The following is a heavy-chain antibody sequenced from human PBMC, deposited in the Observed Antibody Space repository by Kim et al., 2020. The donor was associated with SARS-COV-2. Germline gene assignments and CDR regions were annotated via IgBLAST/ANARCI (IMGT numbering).Heavy chain of an antibody. Sequence: SETLSLTCAVYGGSFSGYYWSWIRQPPGKGLEWIGEINHSGSTNYNPSLKSRVTISVDTSKNQFSLKLSSVTAADTAVYYCARAYSSGWYSKFYYYYGMDVWGQGTTVTVSS. CDR1: GGSFSGYY. V-gene: IGHV4-34*01. D-gene: IGHD6-19*01. CDR3: ARAYSSGWYSKFYYYYGMDV. J-gene: IGHJ6*02. CDR2: INHSGST.